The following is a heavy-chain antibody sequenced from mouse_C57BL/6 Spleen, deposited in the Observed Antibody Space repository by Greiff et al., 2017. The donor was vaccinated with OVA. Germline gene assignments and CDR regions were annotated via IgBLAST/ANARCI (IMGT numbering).Heavy chain of an antibody. V-gene: IGHV1-69*01. CDR2: IDPSDSYT. Sequence: QVQLQQPGAELVMPGASVKLSCKASGYTFTSYWMHWVKQRPGQGLEWIGEIDPSDSYTNYNQKFKGKSTLTVDKSSSTAYMQRSSLTSEDSAVYYCARRHYYGSSRYAMDYWGQGTSVTVSS. D-gene: IGHD1-1*01. CDR3: ARRHYYGSSRYAMDY. CDR1: GYTFTSYW. J-gene: IGHJ4*01.